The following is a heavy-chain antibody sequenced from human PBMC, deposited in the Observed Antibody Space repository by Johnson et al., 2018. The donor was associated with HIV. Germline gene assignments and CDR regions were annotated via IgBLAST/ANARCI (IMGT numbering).Heavy chain of an antibody. CDR3: TTEKHAPRAFDI. J-gene: IGHJ3*02. CDR1: GFTFTNAW. CDR2: IKSKIEGGTT. D-gene: IGHD2-2*01. Sequence: EVQLVESGGGLVKPGGSLRLSCAASGFTFTNAWMSWVRQAPGRGLEWVGRIKSKIEGGTTDYAAPVKGRFTISRDDSKNTLYLQMNSLKTEDTAVYYCTTEKHAPRAFDIWGQGTMVTVSS. V-gene: IGHV3-15*01.